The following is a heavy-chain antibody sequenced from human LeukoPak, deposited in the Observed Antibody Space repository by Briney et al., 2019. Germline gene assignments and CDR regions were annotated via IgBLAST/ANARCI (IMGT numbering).Heavy chain of an antibody. D-gene: IGHD4-23*01. Sequence: GGSLRLSCAASGFTFSSYGMHWVRQAPGKGLEWVSSISSSSSSIYYADSVKGRFTISRDNAKDSLYLQMNSLRAEDMAVYYCARELVTSSYWGQGTLVTVSS. CDR1: GFTFSSYG. CDR3: ARELVTSSY. CDR2: ISSSSSSI. V-gene: IGHV3-21*01. J-gene: IGHJ4*02.